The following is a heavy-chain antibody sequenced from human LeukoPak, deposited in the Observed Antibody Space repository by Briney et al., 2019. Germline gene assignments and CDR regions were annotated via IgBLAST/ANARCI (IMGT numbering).Heavy chain of an antibody. CDR1: GYTFTSYY. CDR3: ARESERLDYYDSSGYSPSPNWFDP. V-gene: IGHV1-46*01. J-gene: IGHJ5*02. D-gene: IGHD3-22*01. Sequence: ASVKVSCKASGYTFTSYYMHWVRQAPGQGLEWMGIINPSGGSTSYAQKFQGRVTMTRDMSTSTVYMELSSLRSEDAAVYYCARESERLDYYDSSGYSPSPNWFDPWGQGTLVTVSS. CDR2: INPSGGST.